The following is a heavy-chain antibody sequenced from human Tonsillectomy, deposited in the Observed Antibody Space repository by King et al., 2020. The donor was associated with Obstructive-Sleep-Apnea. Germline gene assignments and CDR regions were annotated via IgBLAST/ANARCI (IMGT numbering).Heavy chain of an antibody. V-gene: IGHV4-30-4*01. J-gene: IGHJ4*02. Sequence: QLQESGPGLVKPSQTPSLTCTVSGGSISSGDYYWSWIRQPPGKGLEWIGYIYYSGNTYYNPSLKSRVTISVDTSQNQFSLKLGSVTAADTAVYYCDSTCSGGSCSWGRIDYWGQGTLVTVSS. CDR2: IYYSGNT. CDR3: DSTCSGGSCSWGRIDY. CDR1: GGSISSGDYY. D-gene: IGHD2-15*01.